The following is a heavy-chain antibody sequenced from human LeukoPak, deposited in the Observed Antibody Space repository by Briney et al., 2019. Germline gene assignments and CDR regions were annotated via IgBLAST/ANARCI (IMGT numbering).Heavy chain of an antibody. CDR2: ISPDGSTT. CDR3: ARAEVVSYYYDSSGYYHH. CDR1: GFTFSRYW. J-gene: IGHJ5*02. D-gene: IGHD3-22*01. V-gene: IGHV3-74*03. Sequence: GGSLRLSCAASGFTFSRYWMHWVRQAPGKGLMWVSRISPDGSTTLYADSVKGRFTISRDNAKNSLYLQMNSLRAEDTAVYYCARAEVVSYYYDSSGYYHHWGQGTLVTVSS.